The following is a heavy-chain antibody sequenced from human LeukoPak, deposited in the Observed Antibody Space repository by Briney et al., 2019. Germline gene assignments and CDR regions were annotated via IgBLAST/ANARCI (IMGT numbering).Heavy chain of an antibody. CDR2: INPSGGST. CDR3: AREKMATMGY. J-gene: IGHJ4*02. Sequence: GGSLRLSCAASGFTFSGFGMHWVRQAPGQGLEWMGIINPSGGSTSYAQKFQGRVTMTRDTSTSTVYMELSSLRSEDTAVYYCAREKMATMGYWGQGTLVTVSS. D-gene: IGHD5-24*01. V-gene: IGHV1-46*01. CDR1: GFTFSGFG.